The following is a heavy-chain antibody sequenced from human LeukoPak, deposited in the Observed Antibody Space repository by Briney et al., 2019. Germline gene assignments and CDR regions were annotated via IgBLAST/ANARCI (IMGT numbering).Heavy chain of an antibody. J-gene: IGHJ4*02. Sequence: GGSLRLSCAASEFTFSTYWMTWVRQAPGKGLEWVADIKQDGSEKYYVDSVKGRFTISRDNAKNSLYLQMNSLRAEDTAVYYCAREPPLVGVIMFGTDYWGQGTLVTVSS. V-gene: IGHV3-7*01. D-gene: IGHD3-10*01. CDR2: IKQDGSEK. CDR3: AREPPLVGVIMFGTDY. CDR1: EFTFSTYW.